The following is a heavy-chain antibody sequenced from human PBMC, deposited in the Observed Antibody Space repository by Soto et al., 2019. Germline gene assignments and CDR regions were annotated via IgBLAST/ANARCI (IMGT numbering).Heavy chain of an antibody. V-gene: IGHV3-23*01. D-gene: IGHD2-15*01. Sequence: QPGGSLRLSCAASGFTFSSYTMSWVRQAPGKGLEWVSYISGSGGTTYYADSVKGRFTISRDNSKNTLHLQMNSLRAEDTAVYYCAKDRKKIVVAPGYWGQGTLVTVS. J-gene: IGHJ4*02. CDR3: AKDRKKIVVAPGY. CDR2: ISGSGGTT. CDR1: GFTFSSYT.